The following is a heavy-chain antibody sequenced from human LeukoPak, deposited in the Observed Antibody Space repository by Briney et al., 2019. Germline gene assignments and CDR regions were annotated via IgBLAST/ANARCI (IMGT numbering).Heavy chain of an antibody. CDR3: ARSTYSSSSSV. CDR2: INSDGSEG. V-gene: IGHV3-7*03. Sequence: GGSLRLSCAVSGFTFSGFWMSWSRQAPGKGLEWVASINSDGSEGYYADVVKGRFTISRDNAKNSLYLQINSLRAEDTAVYYCARSTYSSSSSVWGQGTMVTVSS. CDR1: GFTFSGFW. D-gene: IGHD6-6*01. J-gene: IGHJ3*01.